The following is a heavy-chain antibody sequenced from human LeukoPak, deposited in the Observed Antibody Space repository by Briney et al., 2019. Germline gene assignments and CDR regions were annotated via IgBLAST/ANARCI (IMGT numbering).Heavy chain of an antibody. V-gene: IGHV4-59*01. CDR2: IYYSGST. D-gene: IGHD3-10*01. J-gene: IGHJ6*02. CDR1: GGSISSYY. CDR3: ARDRITMVRGVINYYGMDV. Sequence: PSETLSPTCTVSGGSISSYYWSWIRQPPGKGLEWIGYIYYSGSTNYNPSLKSRVTISVDTSKNQFSLKLSSVTAADTAVYYCARDRITMVRGVINYYGMDVWGQGTTVTVSS.